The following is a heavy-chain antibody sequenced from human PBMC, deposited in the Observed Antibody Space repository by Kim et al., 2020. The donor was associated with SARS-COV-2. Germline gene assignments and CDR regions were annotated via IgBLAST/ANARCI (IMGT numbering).Heavy chain of an antibody. CDR1: GDSVSSNTAT. V-gene: IGHV6-1*01. Sequence: SQTLSLTCAISGDSVSSNTATWNWIRLSPSRGLEWLGRTYFRSQWYNEYAVSVKSRITINSDTSENQLSLQLNSVTPEDTAMYYCARGIYGGVRYGMDVWGQGTTVTVSS. CDR3: ARGIYGGVRYGMDV. CDR2: TYFRSQWYN. J-gene: IGHJ6*02. D-gene: IGHD2-8*02.